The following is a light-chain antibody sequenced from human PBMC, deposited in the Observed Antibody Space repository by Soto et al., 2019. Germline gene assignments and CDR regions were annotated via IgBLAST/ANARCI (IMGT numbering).Light chain of an antibody. CDR3: QQYKNWPT. Sequence: EIVMTQSPATLSVSPGERATLSCRASQSVSSHLACYQQKLGQAPRLLIYGASTRATGIPARLSGSGSGTEFTLTISSLNSENFAVYYCQQYKNWPTFGQGTKVEIK. CDR1: QSVSSH. V-gene: IGKV3-15*01. CDR2: GAS. J-gene: IGKJ1*01.